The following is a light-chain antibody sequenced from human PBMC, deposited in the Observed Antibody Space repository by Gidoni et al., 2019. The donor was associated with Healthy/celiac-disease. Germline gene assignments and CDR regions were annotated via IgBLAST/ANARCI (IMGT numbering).Light chain of an antibody. CDR3: QSADSSGTRV. CDR1: ALPKQY. V-gene: IGLV3-25*02. J-gene: IGLJ3*02. Sequence: SYELTQPPSESVSPGQPARITCSGDALPKQYAYWYQQKPGQAPVLVIYKDSERPSGIPERFSGSSSGTTVTLTISGVQAEDEADYYCQSADSSGTRVFGGGTKLTVL. CDR2: KDS.